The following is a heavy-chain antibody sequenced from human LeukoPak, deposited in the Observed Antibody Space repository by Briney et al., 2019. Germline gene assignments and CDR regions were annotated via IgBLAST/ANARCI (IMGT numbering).Heavy chain of an antibody. J-gene: IGHJ3*02. Sequence: GRSLRLSCAASGFTFDDYAMHWVRQAPGKGLEWVSGISWNSGSIGYADSVKGRFTISRDNAKNSLYLQMNSLRAEDTAVYYCARTVEYCDSPYDAFDIWGQGTMVTVSS. D-gene: IGHD3-22*01. CDR1: GFTFDDYA. CDR3: ARTVEYCDSPYDAFDI. V-gene: IGHV3-9*01. CDR2: ISWNSGSI.